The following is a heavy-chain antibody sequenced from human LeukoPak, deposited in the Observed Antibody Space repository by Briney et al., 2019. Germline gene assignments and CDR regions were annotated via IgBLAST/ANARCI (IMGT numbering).Heavy chain of an antibody. Sequence: GRSLRLSCAASGFTFSNYGMYWVRQAPGKALEWVAVIWNDGGKKNYADSVKGRFTISRDNSKNTLYLQMNSLRAEDTAVYYCARDYDSSSYSDWGQGTLVTVSS. CDR2: IWNDGGKK. J-gene: IGHJ4*02. D-gene: IGHD3-22*01. CDR3: ARDYDSSSYSD. CDR1: GFTFSNYG. V-gene: IGHV3-33*07.